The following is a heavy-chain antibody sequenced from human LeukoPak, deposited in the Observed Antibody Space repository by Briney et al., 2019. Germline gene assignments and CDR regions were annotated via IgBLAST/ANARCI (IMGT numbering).Heavy chain of an antibody. V-gene: IGHV4-59*01. CDR2: IYYSGST. CDR1: GGSFSSYY. J-gene: IGHJ4*02. D-gene: IGHD6-13*01. Sequence: SETLSLTCTVSGGSFSSYYWSWVRQPPGKGLEWVGYIYYSGSTNYNPSLKSRVTISVDTSKNQFSLKLSSVTAADTAVYYCARVEGGYSSSWYIFDYWGQGTLVTVSS. CDR3: ARVEGGYSSSWYIFDY.